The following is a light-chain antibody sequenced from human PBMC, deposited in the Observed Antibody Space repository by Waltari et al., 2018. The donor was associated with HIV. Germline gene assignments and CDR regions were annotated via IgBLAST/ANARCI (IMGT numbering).Light chain of an antibody. CDR2: WTS. CDR1: QRVPPCPNNENC. CDR3: QQRSMTDMDT. V-gene: IGKV4-1*01. Sequence: VMTQSPHSLAVSPGETATLHSESSQRVPPCPNNENCLALVQKRPGQPPKLRLHWTSVRESGVPARFSGSEAGTDFTLTCTSLQAEDVAVYYCQQRSMTDMDTSGQGTKVEI. J-gene: IGKJ2*01.